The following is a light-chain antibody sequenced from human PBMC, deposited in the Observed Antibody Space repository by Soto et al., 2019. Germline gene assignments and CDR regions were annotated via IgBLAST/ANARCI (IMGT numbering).Light chain of an antibody. Sequence: EIVLPQSPATLSLSPGERATLSCRASQSVTSTYLAWYQQKPDQSPRLLIYGTSSRATGIPDRFSGSGSGTDFTLTISSLQSEDFAFYYCQQCNNWPRTFGQGTKVDI. J-gene: IGKJ1*01. CDR1: QSVTSTY. V-gene: IGKV3D-20*02. CDR2: GTS. CDR3: QQCNNWPRT.